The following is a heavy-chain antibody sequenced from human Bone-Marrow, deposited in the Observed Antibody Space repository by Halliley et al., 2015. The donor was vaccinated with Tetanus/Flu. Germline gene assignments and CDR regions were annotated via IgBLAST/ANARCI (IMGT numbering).Heavy chain of an antibody. CDR1: GYRFTNHW. J-gene: IGHJ3*02. Sequence: MQLVQSGVEGRKPGESLNISCQGFGYRFTNHWIGWVRQMPGKGLEWMGIIFPDDSYTRYSPSFQGQVTMSADKSISTAYLQWSNLKASDTALYYCARRGRYQSFDIWGQGTMVIVSS. V-gene: IGHV5-51*01. CDR2: IFPDDSYT. CDR3: ARRGRYQSFDI. D-gene: IGHD2-2*01.